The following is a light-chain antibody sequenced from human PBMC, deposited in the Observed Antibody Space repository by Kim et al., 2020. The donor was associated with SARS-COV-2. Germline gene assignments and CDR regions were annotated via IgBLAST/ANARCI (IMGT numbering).Light chain of an antibody. CDR1: QSLVYSDGTIY. CDR2: KVS. V-gene: IGKV2-30*01. CDR3: MQGTHWPFT. J-gene: IGKJ3*01. Sequence: PASISCRSRQSLVYSDGTIYLNWFHQRPGQSPRRLIYKVSNRDSGVPDRFSGSGSGTDFTLQISRVEAEDVGVYYCMQGTHWPFTFGPGTKVDIK.